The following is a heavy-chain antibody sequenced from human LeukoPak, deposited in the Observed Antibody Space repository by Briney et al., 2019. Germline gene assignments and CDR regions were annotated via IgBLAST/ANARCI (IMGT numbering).Heavy chain of an antibody. V-gene: IGHV1-69*13. CDR1: GGTFISYA. Sequence: GASVKVSCKASGGTFISYAISWVRQAPGQGLEWMGGIIPIFGTANYAQKFQGRVTITADESTSTAYMELSSLRSEDTAVYYCARTSKGIAVAVYYFDYWGQGTLVTVSS. CDR2: IIPIFGTA. J-gene: IGHJ4*02. D-gene: IGHD6-19*01. CDR3: ARTSKGIAVAVYYFDY.